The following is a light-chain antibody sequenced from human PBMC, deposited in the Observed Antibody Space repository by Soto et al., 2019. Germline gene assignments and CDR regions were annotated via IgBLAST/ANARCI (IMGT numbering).Light chain of an antibody. CDR2: AAS. V-gene: IGKV1-39*01. CDR3: QQSYSTLVFT. CDR1: QNIGYY. J-gene: IGKJ3*01. Sequence: DIQMTQSPSSLSASVGDRVTITCRASQNIGYYLNWFQQKPGKAPKLLIYAASSLQSGVPPRFSGSGSGTEFSLAITSLQPEDLATYYCQQSYSTLVFTFGPGTKVDIK.